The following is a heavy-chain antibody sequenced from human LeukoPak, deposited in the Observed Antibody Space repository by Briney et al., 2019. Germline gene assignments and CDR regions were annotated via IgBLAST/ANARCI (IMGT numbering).Heavy chain of an antibody. D-gene: IGHD3-10*01. CDR2: ISASGST. CDR1: RGAISSYY. J-gene: IGHJ6*02. V-gene: IGHV4-4*09. Sequence: SETLSLTCTVSRGAISSYYWNWIRQPPGKGLEWIGYISASGSTNYNPSLKSRVTISVDTSKNQFSLKLSSVTAADTAVYYCARLRVGEFLDYYYYGMDVWGQGTTVTVSS. CDR3: ARLRVGEFLDYYYYGMDV.